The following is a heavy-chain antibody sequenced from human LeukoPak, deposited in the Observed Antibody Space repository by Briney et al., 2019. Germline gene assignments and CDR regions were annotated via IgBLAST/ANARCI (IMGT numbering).Heavy chain of an antibody. V-gene: IGHV1-69*13. Sequence: SVKVSCKASGGTLSSHAISWVRQAPGQGLEWMGGIIPIFATTNYAQKFQGRVTISADESTNTAYMELSSLRSEDTAVYYCARDLVPYGSGNSMGDWGQGTLVTVSS. CDR3: ARDLVPYGSGNSMGD. CDR2: IIPIFATT. J-gene: IGHJ4*02. D-gene: IGHD3-10*01. CDR1: GGTLSSHA.